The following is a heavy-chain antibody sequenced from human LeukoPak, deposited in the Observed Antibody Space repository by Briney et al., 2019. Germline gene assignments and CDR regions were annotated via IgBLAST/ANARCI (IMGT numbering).Heavy chain of an antibody. Sequence: GASLQISCKGSGSSFTSYWIGWVRQMPGKGLEWMGIIYPGDSDTRYSPSFQGQVTISADKSISTAYLQWSSLKASDTAMYYCARRAGAPQAYYYMDVWGKGTTVTVSS. CDR2: IYPGDSDT. CDR1: GSSFTSYW. D-gene: IGHD1-26*01. J-gene: IGHJ6*03. V-gene: IGHV5-51*01. CDR3: ARRAGAPQAYYYMDV.